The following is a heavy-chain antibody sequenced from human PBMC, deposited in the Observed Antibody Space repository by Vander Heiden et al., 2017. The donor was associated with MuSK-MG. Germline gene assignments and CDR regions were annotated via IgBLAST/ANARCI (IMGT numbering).Heavy chain of an antibody. CDR1: GFTFASYA. D-gene: IGHD5-12*01. J-gene: IGHJ4*02. CDR2: FKATDGNT. Sequence: EVQLLESGGGLVQPGGPLRLSCVASGFTFASYAMGWVRQAPGKGLEWVSSFKATDGNTFYGNSVKGRFTISRDNSKNTLFLQMNSLRAEDTAVYFCARYSGPYVYYFDSWGQGILVTVSS. V-gene: IGHV3-23*01. CDR3: ARYSGPYVYYFDS.